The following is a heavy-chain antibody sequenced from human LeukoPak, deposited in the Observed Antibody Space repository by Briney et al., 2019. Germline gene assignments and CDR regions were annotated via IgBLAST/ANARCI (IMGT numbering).Heavy chain of an antibody. CDR3: AADRGRGGGLELDY. V-gene: IGHV1-58*02. J-gene: IGHJ4*02. Sequence: SVKVSRKASGFTFTSSAMPWVRQARGQRLEWIGWIVVGSGNTNYAQKFQERVTITRDMSTSTAYMELSSLRSEDTAVYYCAADRGRGGGLELDYWGQGTLVTVSS. CDR1: GFTFTSSA. D-gene: IGHD1-7*01. CDR2: IVVGSGNT.